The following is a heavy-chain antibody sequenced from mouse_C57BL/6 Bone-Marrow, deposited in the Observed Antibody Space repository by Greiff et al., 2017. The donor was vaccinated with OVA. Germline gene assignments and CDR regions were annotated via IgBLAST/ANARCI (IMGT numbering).Heavy chain of an antibody. Sequence: VQLQQPGAELVKPGASVKMSCKASGYTFTSYWITWVKQRPGQGLEWIGDIYPGSGSTNYNEKFKSKATLTVDTSSSTAYRQLSSLTSEDSAVYYCAREDYSYWYFDVWGTGTTVTVSS. CDR1: GYTFTSYW. J-gene: IGHJ1*03. CDR3: AREDYSYWYFDV. CDR2: IYPGSGST. D-gene: IGHD1-1*01. V-gene: IGHV1-55*01.